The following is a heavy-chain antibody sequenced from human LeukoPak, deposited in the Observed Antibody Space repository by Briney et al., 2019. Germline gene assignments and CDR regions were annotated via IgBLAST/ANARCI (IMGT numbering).Heavy chain of an antibody. V-gene: IGHV3-33*01. Sequence: GGSLRLSCAASGFTFSSYGMHWVRQAPGKGLEWVAVIWYDGSNKYYADSVKGRFTISRDNAKNTLYLQMNSLRAEDTAVYYCVREVTVTSYFDYWGQGILVTVSS. CDR2: IWYDGSNK. D-gene: IGHD2-21*02. CDR1: GFTFSSYG. CDR3: VREVTVTSYFDY. J-gene: IGHJ4*02.